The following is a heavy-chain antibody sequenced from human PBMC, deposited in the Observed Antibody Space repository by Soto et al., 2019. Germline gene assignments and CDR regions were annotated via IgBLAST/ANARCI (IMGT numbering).Heavy chain of an antibody. Sequence: QLQLQESVPGLVKPSDTLSLTCAVSGYSISSSNWWGWIRQPPGKGLEWIGYIYYSGTTYYNPSLKSRVTMSLYTSKNQFSLKLTSVTAVDTAVYYCARREIQGPIDYWGQGTLVTVSS. CDR2: IYYSGTT. D-gene: IGHD1-26*01. CDR1: GYSISSSNW. CDR3: ARREIQGPIDY. V-gene: IGHV4-28*01. J-gene: IGHJ4*02.